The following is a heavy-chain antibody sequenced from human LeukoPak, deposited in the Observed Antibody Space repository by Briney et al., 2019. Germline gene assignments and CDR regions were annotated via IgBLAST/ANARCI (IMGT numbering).Heavy chain of an antibody. D-gene: IGHD4/OR15-4a*01. CDR1: GFTFSSYA. J-gene: IGHJ5*02. CDR2: ITSNGDTT. Sequence: GGSLRLSCSASGFTFSSYAMHWVRQAPGKGLEYISSITSNGDTTYYADSVKGRFTISSDNSKNTLYLQMSSLRAEDTAVYYCVKSASNYGANWFDPWGQGTLVTVSS. CDR3: VKSASNYGANWFDP. V-gene: IGHV3-64D*09.